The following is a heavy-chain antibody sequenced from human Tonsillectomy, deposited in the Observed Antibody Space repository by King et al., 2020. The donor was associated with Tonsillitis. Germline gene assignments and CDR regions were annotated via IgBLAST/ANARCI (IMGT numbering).Heavy chain of an antibody. Sequence: VQLVESGGGLVKPGGSLRLSCAASGFTFNHAWMSWVRHAPGKGLEWVGRIKSKGDGGTTDYAAPVKGRFTISRDDSKNTLYLQMNSLKTEDTAVYYCTTLTYYYGSVTDYWGQGTLVTVPS. CDR2: IKSKGDGGTT. D-gene: IGHD3-10*01. J-gene: IGHJ4*02. V-gene: IGHV3-15*01. CDR3: TTLTYYYGSVTDY. CDR1: GFTFNHAW.